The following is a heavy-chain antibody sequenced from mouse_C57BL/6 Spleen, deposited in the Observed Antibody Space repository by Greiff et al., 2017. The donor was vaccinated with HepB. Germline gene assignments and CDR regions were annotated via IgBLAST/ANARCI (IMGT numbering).Heavy chain of an antibody. CDR1: GYAFSSYW. J-gene: IGHJ2*01. CDR3: AILIYYYGSSYDFDY. CDR2: IYPGDGDT. Sequence: QVQLQQSGAELVKPGASVKISCKASGYAFSSYWMNWVKQRPGKGLEWIGQIYPGDGDTNYNGKFKGKATLTADKSSSTAYMQLSSLTSEDSAVYFCAILIYYYGSSYDFDYWGQGTTLTVSS. D-gene: IGHD1-1*01. V-gene: IGHV1-80*01.